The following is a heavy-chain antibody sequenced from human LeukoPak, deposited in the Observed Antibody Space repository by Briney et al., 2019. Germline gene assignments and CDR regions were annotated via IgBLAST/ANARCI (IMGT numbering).Heavy chain of an antibody. CDR1: GFTFSTYW. J-gene: IGHJ6*02. CDR2: IKQDGSQK. D-gene: IGHD3-16*01. V-gene: IGHV3-7*03. Sequence: GGSLRLSCEASGFTFSTYWMKWVRQAPGKGLEWVANIKQDGSQKYYVDSVKGRFIISRDNAKNSLYLQMNSVRAEDTAVYYCATSWGPDTSAFRWGRDGMDVWGQGTTVIVS. CDR3: ATSWGPDTSAFRWGRDGMDV.